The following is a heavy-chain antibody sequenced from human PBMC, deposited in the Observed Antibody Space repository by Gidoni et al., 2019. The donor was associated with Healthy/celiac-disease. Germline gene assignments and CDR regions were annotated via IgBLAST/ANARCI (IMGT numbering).Heavy chain of an antibody. CDR2: INHSGST. D-gene: IGHD6-19*01. J-gene: IGHJ3*02. CDR3: ARGLYDSSGWYPAFDI. Sequence: QVQLQQWGTGLLKPSETLSLTCAVSGGSFSGYSWSWIRQPPGKGLEWIGEINHSGSTNYNPSLKSRVTISVDTSKHQFSLKLSSVTAADTAVYYCARGLYDSSGWYPAFDIWGQGTMVTVSS. V-gene: IGHV4-34*01. CDR1: GGSFSGYS.